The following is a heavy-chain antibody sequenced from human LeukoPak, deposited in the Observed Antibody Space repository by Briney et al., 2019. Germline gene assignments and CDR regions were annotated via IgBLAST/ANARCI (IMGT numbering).Heavy chain of an antibody. CDR1: GFTFSSYE. CDR2: IKSETDGGTA. J-gene: IGHJ4*02. V-gene: IGHV3-15*01. D-gene: IGHD3-22*01. Sequence: GGSLRLSCAASGFTFSSYEMNWVRQAPGKGLEWVGRIKSETDGGTADYAAPVKGRFTISRDDSKTTLYLQLNSLKTEDTAVYYCTTDPWGYYDSSGYYYSFYWGQGTLVTVSS. CDR3: TTDPWGYYDSSGYYYSFY.